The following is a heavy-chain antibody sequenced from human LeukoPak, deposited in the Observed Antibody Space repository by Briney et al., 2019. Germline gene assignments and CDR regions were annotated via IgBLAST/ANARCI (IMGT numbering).Heavy chain of an antibody. J-gene: IGHJ4*02. CDR2: IRYDGSNK. CDR1: GFTFSNYG. V-gene: IGHV3-30*02. Sequence: PGGSLRLSCAASGFTFSNYGMHWVRQAPGKGLEWVAFIRYDGSNKYYADSVKGRFTISRDNSKNTLYLQMHSLRAEDTAVYYCASGTTDIVVVPATLRNYYFDYWGQGTLVTVSS. D-gene: IGHD2-2*01. CDR3: ASGTTDIVVVPATLRNYYFDY.